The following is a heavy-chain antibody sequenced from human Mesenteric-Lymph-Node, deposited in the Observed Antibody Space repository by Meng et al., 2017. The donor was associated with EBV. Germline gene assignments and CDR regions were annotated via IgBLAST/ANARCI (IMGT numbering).Heavy chain of an antibody. CDR1: SGSISNSNW. Sequence: QVQLQESGPGLVQPSGTLSLTCSVASGSISNSNWWSWVRQPPGKGLQWIGEIFHSGGTNYNPSLKSRVTISVDKSKNQFSLKVNSLTAADTAVYYCARITFGGAIGDWGQGTLVTVS. CDR3: ARITFGGAIGD. J-gene: IGHJ4*02. V-gene: IGHV4-4*02. D-gene: IGHD3-16*02. CDR2: IFHSGGT.